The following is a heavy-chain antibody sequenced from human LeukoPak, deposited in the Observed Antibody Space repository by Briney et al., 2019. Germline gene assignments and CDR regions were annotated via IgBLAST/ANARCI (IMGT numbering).Heavy chain of an antibody. D-gene: IGHD3-22*01. CDR2: IKSDGKT. V-gene: IGHV3-74*01. CDR3: ARAPSEVGGYYPEYFRH. Sequence: AGGSLRLSCEASGFTFSRYWMHWVRQAPGKGLVWVSRIKSDGKTNYADSVKGRFTISRGNAKNTVSLQMDSLRAEDTGVYYCARAPSEVGGYYPEYFRHWGQGTLVTVSS. CDR1: GFTFSRYW. J-gene: IGHJ1*01.